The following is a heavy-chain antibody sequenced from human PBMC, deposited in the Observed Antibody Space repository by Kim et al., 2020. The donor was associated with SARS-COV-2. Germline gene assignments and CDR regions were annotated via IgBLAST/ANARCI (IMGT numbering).Heavy chain of an antibody. CDR3: ARGLVGY. V-gene: IGHV3-7*01. J-gene: IGHJ4*02. CDR2: GSDK. D-gene: IGHD2-2*01. Sequence: GSDKYYVDSVKGRFTISRDNAKNSLYLQMNRLRAEDTAVYYCARGLVGYWGQGALVTVSS.